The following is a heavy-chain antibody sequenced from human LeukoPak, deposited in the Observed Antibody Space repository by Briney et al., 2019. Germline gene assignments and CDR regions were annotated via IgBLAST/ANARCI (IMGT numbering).Heavy chain of an antibody. V-gene: IGHV1-58*01. D-gene: IGHD5-18*01. CDR1: GFTFTSSA. Sequence: GTSVKVSCKASGFTFTSSAVQWVRQARGRRLEWIGWIVVGSGNTNYAQKFQERVTITRDMSTSTAYMELSSLRSEDTAVYYCAAGGYSYGYGLRYYYYGMDVWGKGTTVTVSS. J-gene: IGHJ6*04. CDR2: IVVGSGNT. CDR3: AAGGYSYGYGLRYYYYGMDV.